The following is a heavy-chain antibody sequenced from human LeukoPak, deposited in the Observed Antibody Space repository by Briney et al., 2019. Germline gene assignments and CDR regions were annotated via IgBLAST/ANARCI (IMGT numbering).Heavy chain of an antibody. CDR3: ARRSGDYVFDY. CDR1: GYGFTSYW. D-gene: IGHD4-17*01. J-gene: IGHJ4*02. Sequence: RGESLKISCKGSGYGFTSYWIAWVRQMPGKGLEWMGIIYPGDSDTRYSPSFQGQVTISADKSISTAYLQWSSLKASDTAMYFCARRSGDYVFDYWGQGTLVTVSS. CDR2: IYPGDSDT. V-gene: IGHV5-51*01.